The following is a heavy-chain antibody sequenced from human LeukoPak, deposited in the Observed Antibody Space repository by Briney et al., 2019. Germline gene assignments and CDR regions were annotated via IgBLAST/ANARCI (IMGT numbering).Heavy chain of an antibody. Sequence: ASVKVSCKASGYTFTSYYMHWVRQAPGQGLEWMGIINPSGGSTSYAQKFQGRVTMTRDTSTSTVYMELSSLRSEDTAVYYCARDGLSSDVVVVAATPTPPGYYFDHWGQGTLVTVSS. CDR1: GYTFTSYY. CDR2: INPSGGST. J-gene: IGHJ4*02. V-gene: IGHV1-46*01. D-gene: IGHD2-15*01. CDR3: ARDGLSSDVVVVAATPTPPGYYFDH.